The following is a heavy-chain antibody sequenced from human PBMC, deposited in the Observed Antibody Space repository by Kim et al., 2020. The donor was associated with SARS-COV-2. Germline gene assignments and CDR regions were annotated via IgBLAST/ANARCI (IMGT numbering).Heavy chain of an antibody. Sequence: GGSLRLSCAASGFTFSDYYMSWIRQAPGKGLEWVSYISSSGSTIYYADSVKGRFTISRDNAKNSLYLQMNSLRAEDTAVYYCARERIAAAGPHYYYYGMDVWGQGTTVTVSS. D-gene: IGHD6-13*01. V-gene: IGHV3-11*01. CDR2: ISSSGSTI. CDR3: ARERIAAAGPHYYYYGMDV. J-gene: IGHJ6*02. CDR1: GFTFSDYY.